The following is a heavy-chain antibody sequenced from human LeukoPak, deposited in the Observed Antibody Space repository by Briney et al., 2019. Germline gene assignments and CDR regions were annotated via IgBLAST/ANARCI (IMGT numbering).Heavy chain of an antibody. J-gene: IGHJ4*02. Sequence: GGSLRLSCAASGLTFSSHSMNWVRQAPGEGLEWVSYISSSSSTIYYADSVKGRFTISRDNAKNSLYLQMNSLRAEDTAVYYCARGAYYYEDWGQGTLVTVSS. CDR1: GLTFSSHS. D-gene: IGHD3-22*01. V-gene: IGHV3-48*01. CDR2: ISSSSSTI. CDR3: ARGAYYYED.